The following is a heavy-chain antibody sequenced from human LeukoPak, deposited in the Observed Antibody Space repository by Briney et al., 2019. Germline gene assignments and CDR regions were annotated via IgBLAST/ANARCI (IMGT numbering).Heavy chain of an antibody. J-gene: IGHJ4*02. Sequence: GGSLRLSCAVSGFTIRYYYMSWIRQAPGKGLEWVSYISSSGSTIYYADSVKGRFTISRDNAKNSLYLQMNSLRAEDTAVYYCARDGGAYSSSWSDYWGQGALVTVSS. CDR3: ARDGGAYSSSWSDY. V-gene: IGHV3-11*01. D-gene: IGHD6-13*01. CDR1: GFTIRYYY. CDR2: ISSSGSTI.